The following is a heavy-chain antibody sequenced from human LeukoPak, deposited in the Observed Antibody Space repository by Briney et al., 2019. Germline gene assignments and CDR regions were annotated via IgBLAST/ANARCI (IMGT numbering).Heavy chain of an antibody. CDR2: VYHSGST. J-gene: IGHJ4*02. CDR3: ARSDDRYFDY. CDR1: GGSISSRNW. V-gene: IGHV4-4*02. Sequence: SGTLSLTCTVSGGSISSRNWWSWVRQPPGKGLEWIGEVYHSGSTNYNPSLASRVTIPVDKSKNQLSLKLSSVTAADTAVYYCARSDDRYFDYWGQGTLVTVSS. D-gene: IGHD1-1*01.